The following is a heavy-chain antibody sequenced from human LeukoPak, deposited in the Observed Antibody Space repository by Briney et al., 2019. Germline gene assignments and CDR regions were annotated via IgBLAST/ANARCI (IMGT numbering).Heavy chain of an antibody. J-gene: IGHJ1*01. CDR3: AKDGWYAEYFQH. V-gene: IGHV3-23*01. CDR2: ISGSGGST. Sequence: TGGSQRLSCAASGFTFSSYAMSWVRQAPGKGLGWVSAISGSGGSTYYADSVKGRFTISRDNSKNTLYLQMNSLRAEDTAVYYCAKDGWYAEYFQHWGQGTLVTVSS. D-gene: IGHD6-19*01. CDR1: GFTFSSYA.